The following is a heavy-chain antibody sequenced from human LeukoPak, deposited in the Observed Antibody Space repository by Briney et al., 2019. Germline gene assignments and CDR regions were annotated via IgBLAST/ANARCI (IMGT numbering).Heavy chain of an antibody. D-gene: IGHD5-12*01. CDR3: ARGVRAYSGYESVDY. J-gene: IGHJ4*02. CDR1: GFTFSSYG. V-gene: IGHV3-33*01. Sequence: GRSLRLSCAASGFTFSSYGMHWVRQAPGKGLEWVAVIWYDGRNKNYAASVKGRFTISRDNSKNTLYLQMNSLRAEDTAVYYCARGVRAYSGYESVDYWGQGTLVTVSS. CDR2: IWYDGRNK.